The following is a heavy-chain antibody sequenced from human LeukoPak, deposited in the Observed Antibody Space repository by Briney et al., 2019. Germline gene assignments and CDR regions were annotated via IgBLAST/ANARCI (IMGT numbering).Heavy chain of an antibody. CDR2: ISYDGSNK. V-gene: IGHV3-30-3*01. Sequence: GGSLRLSCAASGFTFSSYAMHWVRQAPGKGLEWVAVISYDGSNKYYADSLKGRFTISRHNSKNPLYLQMNSLRAEDTAVYYCARDGYYSYYFDYWGQGTLVTVSS. J-gene: IGHJ4*02. CDR1: GFTFSSYA. D-gene: IGHD1-26*01. CDR3: ARDGYYSYYFDY.